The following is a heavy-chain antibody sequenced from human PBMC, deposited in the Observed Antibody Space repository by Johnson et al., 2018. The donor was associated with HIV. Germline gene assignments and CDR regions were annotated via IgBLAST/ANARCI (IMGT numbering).Heavy chain of an antibody. D-gene: IGHD3-16*01. CDR3: ARGGASRFDAFHV. J-gene: IGHJ3*01. Sequence: VQLVESGGGLVQPGGSLRLSCAASGFTVSSNYMSWVRQAPGKGLEWVSIVYSGGNTYYTDSVKGRFTISRDNSKNTLYLQMNSLRAEDTAVYYCARGGASRFDAFHVWGQGTMVTVSS. CDR2: VYSGGNT. CDR1: GFTVSSNY. V-gene: IGHV3-66*01.